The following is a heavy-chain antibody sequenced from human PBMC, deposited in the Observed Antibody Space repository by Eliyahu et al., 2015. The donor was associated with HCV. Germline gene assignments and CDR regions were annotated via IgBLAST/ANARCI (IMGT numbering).Heavy chain of an antibody. V-gene: IGHV3-64D*08. CDR2: ISSNGGST. Sequence: EVQLVESGGGLVQPGGSLRLSCSASXFPFXXYXMHWVRQAPGKGLEYVSAISSNGGSTYYADSVKGRFTISRDNSKNTLYLQMSSLRAEDTAVYYCVKDIGGYDFWSGFTFDPWGQGTLVTVSS. CDR1: XFPFXXYX. D-gene: IGHD3-3*01. CDR3: VKDIGGYDFWSGFTFDP. J-gene: IGHJ5*02.